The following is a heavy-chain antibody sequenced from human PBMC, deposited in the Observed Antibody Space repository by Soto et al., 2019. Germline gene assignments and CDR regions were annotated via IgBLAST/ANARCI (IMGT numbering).Heavy chain of an antibody. CDR3: ARGGITMVRGAQIDYYGMDV. J-gene: IGHJ6*02. V-gene: IGHV3-21*01. CDR1: GFTFSSYS. Sequence: GGSLRLPCAASGFTFSSYSMNWVRQAPGKGLEWVSSISSSSSYIYYADSVKGRFTISRDNAKNSLYLQMNSLRAEDTAVYYCARGGITMVRGAQIDYYGMDVWGQGATVTVSS. D-gene: IGHD3-10*01. CDR2: ISSSSSYI.